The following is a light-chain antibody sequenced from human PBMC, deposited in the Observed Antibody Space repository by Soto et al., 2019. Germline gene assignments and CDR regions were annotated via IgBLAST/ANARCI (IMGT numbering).Light chain of an antibody. V-gene: IGKV1-27*01. CDR3: QNYTTVPA. CDR1: QGISNY. CDR2: AAS. J-gene: IGKJ4*01. Sequence: DIQMTQSPSSLSASVGDRVTITCRASQGISNYLAWYQQIPGKVPKLLISAASTLQSGVPSRFSGSGSGTDFTLTISSLQHEDVATYYCQNYTTVPAFGGGTKVEIK.